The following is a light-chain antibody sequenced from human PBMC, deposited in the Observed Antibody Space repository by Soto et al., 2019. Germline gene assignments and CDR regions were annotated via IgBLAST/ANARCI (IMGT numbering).Light chain of an antibody. CDR1: QSLVYSDGNTY. CDR2: RVS. V-gene: IGKV2-30*01. J-gene: IGKJ1*01. CDR3: PQATHRPPT. Sequence: DVVMTQSPLSLPVTLGQPASISCRSSQSLVYSDGNTYLNWFQQRPGQSPRRLIYRVSNRDSGVPDRFSGSGSGTDFTLKISRVEAEDVVIYYCPQATHRPPTFVQGTQVDIK.